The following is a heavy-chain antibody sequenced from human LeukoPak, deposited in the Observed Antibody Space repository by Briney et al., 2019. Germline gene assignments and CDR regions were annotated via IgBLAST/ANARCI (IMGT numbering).Heavy chain of an antibody. V-gene: IGHV4-34*01. Sequence: SETLSLTCAVYGGTFSGYYWSWIRQPPGKGLEWIGEINHSGSTNYNPSLKSRVTISVDTSKNQFSLKLSSVTAADTAVYYCASSKAAAPGWFDPWGQGTLVTVSS. D-gene: IGHD6-13*01. CDR3: ASSKAAAPGWFDP. J-gene: IGHJ5*02. CDR1: GGTFSGYY. CDR2: INHSGST.